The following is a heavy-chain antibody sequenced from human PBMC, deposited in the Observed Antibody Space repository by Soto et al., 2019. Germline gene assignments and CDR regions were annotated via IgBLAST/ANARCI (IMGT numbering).Heavy chain of an antibody. V-gene: IGHV3-23*01. J-gene: IGHJ4*02. CDR2: ISGSGGST. CDR3: AKESTTPSFDS. Sequence: LKLSCAASGFTFSGYSMGWVRQAPGKGLELVSAISGSGGSTYYPDSVKGRFTISGDNSKNTVYLQMNSLRAEDTAVYYCAKESTTPSFDSWGQGGAVTVSS. CDR1: GFTFSGYS. D-gene: IGHD2-2*01.